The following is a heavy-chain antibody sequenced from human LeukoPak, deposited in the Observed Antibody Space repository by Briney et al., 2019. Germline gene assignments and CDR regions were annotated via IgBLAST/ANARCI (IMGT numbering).Heavy chain of an antibody. CDR1: GFTFSSYG. CDR3: AKDEYSSGWYEDYFDY. Sequence: GGSLRLSCAASGFTFSSYGMHWVRQAPGKGLEWVAFIRYDGSNKYYADSVKGRFTISRDNSKNTPYLQMNSLRAEDTAVYYCAKDEYSSGWYEDYFDYWGQGTLVTVSS. CDR2: IRYDGSNK. D-gene: IGHD6-19*01. V-gene: IGHV3-30*02. J-gene: IGHJ4*02.